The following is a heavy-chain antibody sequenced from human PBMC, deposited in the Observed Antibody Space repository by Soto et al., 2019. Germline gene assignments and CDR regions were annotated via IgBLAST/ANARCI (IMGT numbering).Heavy chain of an antibody. J-gene: IGHJ4*02. CDR1: GFTFSSYS. D-gene: IGHD6-6*01. CDR2: ISSSSSYI. CDR3: ARVGGQLVPGFDY. Sequence: EVQLVESGGGLVKPGGSLRLSCAASGFTFSSYSMNWVRQAPGKGLEWVSSISSSSSYIYYADSVKGRFTISRDNAKNTLYLQMNSRRAEDTAVDYCARVGGQLVPGFDYWGQGTLVTVSS. V-gene: IGHV3-21*01.